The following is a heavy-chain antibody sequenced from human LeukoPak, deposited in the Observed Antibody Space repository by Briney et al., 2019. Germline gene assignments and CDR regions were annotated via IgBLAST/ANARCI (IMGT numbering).Heavy chain of an antibody. J-gene: IGHJ5*02. CDR2: IKYDGSEK. Sequence: GGSLRLSCAGSGFTLSGYWMTWVRRAPGKGLEWVANIKYDGSEKQYVDSVKGRFTISRDNAKNSLYLQMNSLRVEDMAVYYCARGLGWLDPWGQRTLVTVSS. CDR1: GFTLSGYW. V-gene: IGHV3-7*01. CDR3: ARGLGWLDP.